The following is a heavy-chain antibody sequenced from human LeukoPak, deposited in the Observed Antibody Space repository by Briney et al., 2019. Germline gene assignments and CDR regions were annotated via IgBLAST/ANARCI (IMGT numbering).Heavy chain of an antibody. CDR2: IYPGDSDT. D-gene: IGHD3-10*01. J-gene: IGHJ4*02. V-gene: IGHV5-51*01. Sequence: RGESLKISRRGSGYSFTSYWIGWVRQMPGKGLEWMGIIYPGDSDTRYSPSFQGQVTISADKSISTAYLQWSSLKASDTAMYYCARLVLDMVRGVYYFDYWGQGTLVTVSS. CDR1: GYSFTSYW. CDR3: ARLVLDMVRGVYYFDY.